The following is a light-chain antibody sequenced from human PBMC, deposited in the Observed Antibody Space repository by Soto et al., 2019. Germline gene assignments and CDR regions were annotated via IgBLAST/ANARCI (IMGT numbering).Light chain of an antibody. CDR2: EVS. Sequence: QSVLTQPPSASGSPGQSVTVSCTGTSSDVGGYNYVSWYQQHPGKAPKLIIYEVSKRPSGVPDRFSGYKSVNTASLTVAGLQAEDEADYYCSSYAGRNNLFFGGGTQLTVL. CDR3: SSYAGRNNLF. V-gene: IGLV2-8*01. J-gene: IGLJ2*01. CDR1: SSDVGGYNY.